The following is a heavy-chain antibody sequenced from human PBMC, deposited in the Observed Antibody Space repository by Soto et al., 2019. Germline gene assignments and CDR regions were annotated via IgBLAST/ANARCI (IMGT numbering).Heavy chain of an antibody. CDR1: GGTYSSNT. D-gene: IGHD2-21*02. J-gene: IGHJ5*02. V-gene: IGHV1-69*06. CDR3: VSKAARGGDCYAFGP. CDR2: IIPLFGTA. Sequence: QVQLVQSGAAVKKPGSSVKISCKASGGTYSSNTINWVRQTAGQGLEWMGGIIPLFGTANYAEKFRGRVTSTADRPTNTEYMKMRSVRSEDTACNYCVSKAARGGDCYAFGPWGQGTLVSVTS.